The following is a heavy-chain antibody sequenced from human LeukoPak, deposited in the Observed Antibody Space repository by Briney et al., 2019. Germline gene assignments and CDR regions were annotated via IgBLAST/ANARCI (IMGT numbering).Heavy chain of an antibody. J-gene: IGHJ4*02. CDR3: ASRAPRDNYNRYLPIDY. CDR1: GASISNSNW. V-gene: IGHV4-4*02. D-gene: IGHD3-22*01. Sequence: SGTLSLTCAVAGASISNSNWWTWVRQPPGKGLEWIGEIYHSGSTNYKPSLKSRATISVDKPKNQFSLKLSSVTAADTAVYYCASRAPRDNYNRYLPIDYWGQGTLVTVSS. CDR2: IYHSGST.